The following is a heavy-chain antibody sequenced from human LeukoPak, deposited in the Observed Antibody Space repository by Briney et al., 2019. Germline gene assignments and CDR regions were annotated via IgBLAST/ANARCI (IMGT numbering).Heavy chain of an antibody. CDR3: ARDAQRRFDYSNSLQY. Sequence: PGGSLRLSCAATGFTFNHYGMHWVRQAPGKGLEGVAVIWSDGTNTYYNDSVKGRFTISRVDSEKTVYLQMKSLRPDDSGVYYCARDAQRRFDYSNSLQYGGQGTPVPVST. D-gene: IGHD4-11*01. J-gene: IGHJ4*02. CDR2: IWSDGTNT. CDR1: GFTFNHYG. V-gene: IGHV3-33*01.